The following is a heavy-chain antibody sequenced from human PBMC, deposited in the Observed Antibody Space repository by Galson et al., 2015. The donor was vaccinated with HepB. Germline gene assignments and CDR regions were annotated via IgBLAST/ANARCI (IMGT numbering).Heavy chain of an antibody. CDR3: TRQADPRSRDGYKDY. Sequence: SLRLSCAASGFTFSGSAMHWVRQASGKGLEWVGRIRSKANSYATAYAASVKGRFTISRDDSKNTAYLQMNSLKTEDTAVYYCTRQADPRSRDGYKDYWGQGTLVTVSS. J-gene: IGHJ4*02. CDR1: GFTFSGSA. D-gene: IGHD5-24*01. CDR2: IRSKANSYAT. V-gene: IGHV3-73*01.